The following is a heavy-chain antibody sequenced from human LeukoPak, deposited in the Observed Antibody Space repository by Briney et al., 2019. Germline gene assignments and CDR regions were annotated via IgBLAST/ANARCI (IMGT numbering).Heavy chain of an antibody. V-gene: IGHV3-11*01. CDR3: ARGVATISNWFDP. CDR1: GFTFSYYY. Sequence: PGGPLRLSCAASGFTFSYYYMSWIRQAPGKGLEWVSYISSIGSTIYYADSVKGRFTISSDNAKNSLYLQMNSLRAEEPAVYYCARGVATISNWFDPWGKGNLVRVST. D-gene: IGHD5-24*01. CDR2: ISSIGSTI. J-gene: IGHJ5*02.